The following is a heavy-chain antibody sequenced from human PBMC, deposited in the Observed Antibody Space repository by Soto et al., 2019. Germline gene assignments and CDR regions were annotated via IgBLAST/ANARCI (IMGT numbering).Heavy chain of an antibody. J-gene: IGHJ5*02. V-gene: IGHV6-1*01. CDR1: GDSVSSNTAA. CDR3: ARAAAGSGSHL. Sequence: SHTLSLTCAISGDSVSSNTAAWNWIRSSPSRGLEWLGRTYYRSNWRHDYAVSVKSRITVNPDTSKNHFSLQLNSVTPDDTAVYYWARAAAGSGSHLWCQGPPSTSPQ. CDR2: TYYRSNWRH. D-gene: IGHD2-15*01.